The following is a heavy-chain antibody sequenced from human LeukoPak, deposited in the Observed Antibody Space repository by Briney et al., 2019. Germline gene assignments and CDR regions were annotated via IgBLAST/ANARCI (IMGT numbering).Heavy chain of an antibody. CDR3: ARDRIVGATDY. J-gene: IGHJ4*02. CDR1: GFTFSSYW. D-gene: IGHD1-26*01. V-gene: IGHV3-7*01. CDR2: IKQDGSEE. Sequence: GGSLRLSCAASGFTFSSYWMSWVRQAPGKGLEWVANIKQDGSEEYYVDSVKGRFTISRDNAKNSLYLQMNSLRAEDTAVYYCARDRIVGATDYWGQGTLVTVSS.